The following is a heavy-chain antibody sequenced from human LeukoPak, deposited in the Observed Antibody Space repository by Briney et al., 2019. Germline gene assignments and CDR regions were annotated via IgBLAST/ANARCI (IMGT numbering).Heavy chain of an antibody. CDR2: ISTYNGDT. J-gene: IGHJ4*02. CDR3: ARDPTNTSGYYAYFDY. Sequence: ASVKVSCKAPGYTFRNYGITWVRQAPGQGLEWMGWISTYNGDTHYAQNLQGRVTVTTDISTSTVYMELRSLRSDDTAVYYCARDPTNTSGYYAYFDYWGQGTLVTVSS. D-gene: IGHD5-12*01. CDR1: GYTFRNYG. V-gene: IGHV1-18*01.